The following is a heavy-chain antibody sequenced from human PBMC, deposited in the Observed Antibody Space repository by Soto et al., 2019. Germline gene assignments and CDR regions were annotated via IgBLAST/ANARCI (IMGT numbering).Heavy chain of an antibody. CDR2: IYWDDDK. V-gene: IGHV2-5*02. Sequence: QITLKESGPTLVKPTQTLTLTCTFSGISLRTNGVGVGWIRQPPGKALEWLALIYWDDDKRYSPSLKSRLTITKDTSKHQVVLTITNVDPVDTATYYCAHRREGWFDPWGQGTLVTVSS. J-gene: IGHJ5*02. CDR3: AHRREGWFDP. CDR1: GISLRTNGVG.